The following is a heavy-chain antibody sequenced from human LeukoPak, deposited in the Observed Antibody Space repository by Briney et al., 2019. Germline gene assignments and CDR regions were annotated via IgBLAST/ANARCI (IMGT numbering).Heavy chain of an antibody. CDR1: GYTFTGYY. J-gene: IGHJ3*02. CDR3: ARGPGVLWFGESPPYGFDI. V-gene: IGHV1-8*03. CDR2: MNPNSGNT. Sequence: ASVKVSCKASGYTFTGYYMHWVRQAPGQGLECMGWMNPNSGNTGYAQKFQGRVTITRNTSITTAYMELSSLRSEDTAVYYCARGPGVLWFGESPPYGFDIWGQGTMVTVSS. D-gene: IGHD3-10*01.